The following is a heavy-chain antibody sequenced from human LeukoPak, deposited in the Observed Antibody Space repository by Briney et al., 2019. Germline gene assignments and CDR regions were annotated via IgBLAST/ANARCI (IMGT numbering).Heavy chain of an antibody. J-gene: IGHJ4*02. CDR3: ARDIWFGESRDY. CDR1: GYTFTSYG. D-gene: IGHD3-10*01. V-gene: IGHV1-18*01. Sequence: ASVKVSCKASGYTFTSYGIRWVRQAPGQGLEWMGWISTYNGHTNYAQKFQGRVTVTTDTSTSTAYVELRSLRSDDTAVYYCARDIWFGESRDYWGQGTLVTVSS. CDR2: ISTYNGHT.